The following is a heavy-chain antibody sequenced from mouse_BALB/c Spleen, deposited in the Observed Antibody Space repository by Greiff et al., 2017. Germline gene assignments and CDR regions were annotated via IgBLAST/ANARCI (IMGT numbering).Heavy chain of an antibody. CDR1: GFTFSSYT. CDR2: ISSGGSYT. V-gene: IGHV5-6-4*01. CDR3: ARDFYFDY. Sequence: DVMLVESGGGLVKPGGSLKLSCAASGFTFSSYTMSWVRQTPEKRLEWVATISSGGSYTYYPDSVEGRFTISRDNAKNTLYLQMSSLKSEDTAMYYCARDFYFDYWGQGTTLTVSS. J-gene: IGHJ2*01.